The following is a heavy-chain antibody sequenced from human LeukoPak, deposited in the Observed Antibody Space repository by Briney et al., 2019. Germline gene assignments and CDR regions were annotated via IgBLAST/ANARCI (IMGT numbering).Heavy chain of an antibody. V-gene: IGHV4-59*01. D-gene: IGHD2-2*01. CDR3: ARSHPYWSSPGCYLDWFDP. Sequence: SETLSLTCTVSGGSISKYYWSWIRQPPGKGLEWIGYIYYSGSTNYNPSLKSRVTVSIDMSKNQFSLKLYSVTAADTAGYYCARSHPYWSSPGCYLDWFDPWGQGTLVTVSS. J-gene: IGHJ5*02. CDR1: GGSISKYY. CDR2: IYYSGST.